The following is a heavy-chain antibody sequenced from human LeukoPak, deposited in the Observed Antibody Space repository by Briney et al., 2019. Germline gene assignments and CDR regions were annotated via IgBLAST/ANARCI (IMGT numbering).Heavy chain of an antibody. Sequence: SETLSLTCNVSGGSISSYYWSWIRQPPGKGLEWIGYIYYSGGTNYNPSLKSRVTISLDTSKSQFSLKLTSVTAADTAVYYCARAPIPYDRSRTDYRFDPWGQGTLVTVAS. CDR3: ARAPIPYDRSRTDYRFDP. CDR2: IYYSGGT. J-gene: IGHJ5*02. D-gene: IGHD3-16*01. V-gene: IGHV4-59*01. CDR1: GGSISSYY.